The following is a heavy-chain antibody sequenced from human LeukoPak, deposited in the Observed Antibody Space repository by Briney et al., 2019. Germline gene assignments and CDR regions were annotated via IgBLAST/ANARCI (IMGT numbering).Heavy chain of an antibody. Sequence: GGSLRLSCAGSGFTFSSYEVNWVRQAPGKGLEWVSHISSSGSTIYYADSVKGRFTISRDNAKNSLYLQMNSLRAEDTAVYYCARPNPLGYCSSTSCYEYYFDYWGQGTLVTVSS. CDR1: GFTFSSYE. J-gene: IGHJ4*02. CDR2: ISSSGSTI. V-gene: IGHV3-48*03. D-gene: IGHD2-2*01. CDR3: ARPNPLGYCSSTSCYEYYFDY.